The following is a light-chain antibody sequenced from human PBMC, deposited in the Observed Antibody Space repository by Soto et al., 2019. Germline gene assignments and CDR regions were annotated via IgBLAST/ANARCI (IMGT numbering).Light chain of an antibody. V-gene: IGKV3-11*01. CDR3: QQRSSWPRT. CDR1: QSVSSY. Sequence: EIVLTQSPATLSLSPGERATLSCRASQSVSSYLAWYQQKPGQVPRLVIYDASNRATGIPGRFSGSGSGTDFTLTISSLEPEDFGVYYCQQRSSWPRTVGKGTKVEIK. J-gene: IGKJ1*01. CDR2: DAS.